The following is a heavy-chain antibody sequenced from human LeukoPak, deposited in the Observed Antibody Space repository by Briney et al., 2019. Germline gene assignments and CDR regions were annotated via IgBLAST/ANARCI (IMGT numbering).Heavy chain of an antibody. Sequence: ASVKVSCKASGYTFTRHYMNWVRQAPGQGLEWMGKINPSSGGTGYAQKFQGRVTMTRDTSTSTVYMELTSLRSADTAVYYCARDGLYCTNGVCSSDIWGQGTLVTVSS. D-gene: IGHD2-8*01. CDR1: GYTFTRHY. V-gene: IGHV1-46*01. CDR3: ARDGLYCTNGVCSSDI. CDR2: INPSSGGT. J-gene: IGHJ3*02.